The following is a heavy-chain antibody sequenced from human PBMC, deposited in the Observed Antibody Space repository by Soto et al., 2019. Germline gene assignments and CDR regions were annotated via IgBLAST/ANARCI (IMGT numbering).Heavy chain of an antibody. V-gene: IGHV1-2*02. Sequence: GASVKVSCKASGYTFTGYYLHWVRQAPGQGLEWMGWINPRTGATHYAQKFQGRVTMTRDTSISTAYMELNSLKSDDAATYYCARDPIGGGSPYYIDYWGQGTLVTVSS. J-gene: IGHJ4*02. CDR3: ARDPIGGGSPYYIDY. CDR2: INPRTGAT. D-gene: IGHD3-10*01. CDR1: GYTFTGYY.